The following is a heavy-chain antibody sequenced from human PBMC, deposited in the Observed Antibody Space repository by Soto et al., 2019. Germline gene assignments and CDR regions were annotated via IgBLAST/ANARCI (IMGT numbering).Heavy chain of an antibody. D-gene: IGHD2-15*01. J-gene: IGHJ5*01. CDR3: ARGRYCLTGRCFPNWFDS. CDR2: IYKSTTT. V-gene: IGHV4-30-4*01. CDR1: GDSISTVDYF. Sequence: SETLSLTCSVSGDSISTVDYFWAWIRQPPGQAPEYIGYIYKSTTTYYNPSFESRVAISLDTSKSQFSLNVTSVTAADTAVYFCARGRYCLTGRCFPNWFDSWGQGTLVTVSS.